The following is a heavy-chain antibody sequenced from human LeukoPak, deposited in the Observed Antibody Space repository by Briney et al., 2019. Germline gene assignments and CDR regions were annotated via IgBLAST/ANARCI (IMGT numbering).Heavy chain of an antibody. CDR2: INPSGGST. Sequence: MGIINPSGGSTSYAQKFQGRVTMTRDTSTSTVYMELSSLRSEDTAVYYCARAAHYWFDPWGQGTLVTVSS. D-gene: IGHD3-3*02. CDR3: ARAAHYWFDP. V-gene: IGHV1-46*01. J-gene: IGHJ5*02.